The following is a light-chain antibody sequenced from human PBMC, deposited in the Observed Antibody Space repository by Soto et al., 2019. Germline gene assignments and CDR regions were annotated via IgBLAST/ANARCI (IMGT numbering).Light chain of an antibody. J-gene: IGLJ2*01. V-gene: IGLV2-14*03. CDR2: DVS. CDR3: SSYTGSAALVI. CDR1: SIDVGGYNY. Sequence: QSVLTQPASVSGSLGQSITISCTGTSIDVGGYNYVSWYQQHPGQAPKLLIYDVSHRPSGISYRFSDSKSGNTASLTISGLQAEDEADYYCSSYTGSAALVIFGGGTKLTVL.